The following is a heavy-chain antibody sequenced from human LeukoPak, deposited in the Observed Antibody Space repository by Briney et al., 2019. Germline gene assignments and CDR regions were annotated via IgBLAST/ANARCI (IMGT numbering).Heavy chain of an antibody. CDR3: TRDLYSMYAK. Sequence: PGGSLRPSCLASGFTFNTYAMTWVRQAPGGGLEWVAALSGDRSHIYHADSVMGRFTISRDNVKNSLYLQMNSLRADDTAVYYCTRDLYSMYAKWGQGTLVTVSS. V-gene: IGHV3-21*04. D-gene: IGHD2-8*01. CDR2: LSGDRSHI. CDR1: GFTFNTYA. J-gene: IGHJ4*02.